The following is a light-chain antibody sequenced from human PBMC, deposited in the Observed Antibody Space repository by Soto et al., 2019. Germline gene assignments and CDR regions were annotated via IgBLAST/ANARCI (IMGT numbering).Light chain of an antibody. CDR2: AAS. J-gene: IGKJ1*01. Sequence: IQLTQSPSPLSASVEDRAIITCRASQSISNHLNWYQQKPGKAPKLLIFAASSVQSGVPSRVSGSRSGPDFSLTISSLQPEDFATYHCQQSYSSPPTFGQGTKVDIK. CDR3: QQSYSSPPT. V-gene: IGKV1-39*01. CDR1: QSISNH.